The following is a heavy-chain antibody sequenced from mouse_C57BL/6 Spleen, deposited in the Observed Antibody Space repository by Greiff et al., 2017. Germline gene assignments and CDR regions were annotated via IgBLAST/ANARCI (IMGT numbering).Heavy chain of an antibody. Sequence: VHVKQSGAELVRPGASVKLSCTASGFNIKDYYMHWVKQRPEQGLEWIGRIDPEDGDTEYAPKFQGKATMTADTSSNTAYLQLSSLTSEDTAVYYCTTPAQAPFDYWGQGTTLTVSS. CDR1: GFNIKDYY. CDR2: IDPEDGDT. CDR3: TTPAQAPFDY. D-gene: IGHD3-2*02. V-gene: IGHV14-1*01. J-gene: IGHJ2*01.